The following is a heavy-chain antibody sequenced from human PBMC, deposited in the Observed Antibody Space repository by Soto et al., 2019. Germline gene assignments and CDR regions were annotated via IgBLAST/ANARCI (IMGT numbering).Heavy chain of an antibody. CDR3: ASEQKCSGGSCPHERFDY. D-gene: IGHD2-15*01. V-gene: IGHV1-2*04. Sequence: ASVKVSCKASGYTFTGYYMHWVRQAPGQGLEWMGWINPNSGGTNYAQKFQGWVTMTRDTSISTAYMELSRLRSDDTAVYYCASEQKCSGGSCPHERFDYWRKGILVAVS. J-gene: IGHJ4*02. CDR2: INPNSGGT. CDR1: GYTFTGYY.